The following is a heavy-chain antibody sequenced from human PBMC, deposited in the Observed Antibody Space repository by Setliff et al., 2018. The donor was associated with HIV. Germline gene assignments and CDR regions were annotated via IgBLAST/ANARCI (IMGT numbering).Heavy chain of an antibody. V-gene: IGHV1-46*03. D-gene: IGHD5-12*01. CDR1: GFNFTNYY. J-gene: IGHJ4*02. CDR2: INASGDKT. Sequence: ASVKVSCKASGFNFTNYYIHWVRQAPGEGLEWVGVINASGDKTNYAQKFQGRPIITKDTSTSTVYMELSSLRSGDTAVYYCGRDYRSWIRAIGYWGQGTLVTVPQ. CDR3: GRDYRSWIRAIGY.